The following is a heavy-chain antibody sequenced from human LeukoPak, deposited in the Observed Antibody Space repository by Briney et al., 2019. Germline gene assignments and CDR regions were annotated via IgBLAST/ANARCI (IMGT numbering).Heavy chain of an antibody. CDR1: GFTFSSDD. J-gene: IGHJ3*01. Sequence: GGSLRLSCSASGFTFSSDDMHWVRQAPGKGLEWVAVIWSDGNNKYYAESVVGRFTISRDNSKNTLSLQMDSLRAEDTAVYYCAREKRAGTGGSMATFDLWGQGTLVTVSS. D-gene: IGHD7-27*01. CDR2: IWSDGNNK. CDR3: AREKRAGTGGSMATFDL. V-gene: IGHV3-33*08.